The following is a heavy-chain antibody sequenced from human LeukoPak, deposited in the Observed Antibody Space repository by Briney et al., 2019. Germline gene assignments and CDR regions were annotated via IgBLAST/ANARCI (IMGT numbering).Heavy chain of an antibody. CDR2: VYSSGST. V-gene: IGHV4-39*07. J-gene: IGHJ2*01. CDR3: ARDSQYWYFDL. Sequence: SETLSLTCSVSGGSISSSLYFWGWIRQPPGKGLEWIGTVYSSGSTHYNPSLKSRVTLSIDTSNNQFFLKLSSVTAADTAVYYCARDSQYWYFDLWGRGTLVTVSS. CDR1: GGSISSSLYF.